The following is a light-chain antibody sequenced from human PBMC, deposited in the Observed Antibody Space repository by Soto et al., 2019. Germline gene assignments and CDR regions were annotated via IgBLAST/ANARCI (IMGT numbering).Light chain of an antibody. CDR2: DVS. CDR3: TSYTTSPAHV. V-gene: IGLV2-14*01. Sequence: QSALTQPASVSGSPGQSITISCTGTSSDVGAYNYVSWYQQHPGKAPKLMIYDVSNRPSGVSNRFSGSKSGNTASLTISGLQAEDEADDYCTSYTTSPAHVFGGGTKLTVL. CDR1: SSDVGAYNY. J-gene: IGLJ2*01.